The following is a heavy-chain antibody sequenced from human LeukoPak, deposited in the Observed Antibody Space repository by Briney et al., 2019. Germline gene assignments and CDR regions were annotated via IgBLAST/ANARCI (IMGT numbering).Heavy chain of an antibody. V-gene: IGHV3-74*03. D-gene: IGHD3-22*01. J-gene: IGHJ4*02. CDR1: GFTFNTYW. CDR3: PRKYDSSGYYDY. Sequence: GGSLRLSCAASGFTFNTYWMHWVRQVPGKGLVWVSRLNSDGSSITYADSVKGRFTISRDNSKNTLYLQMDSLRAEDTAVYYCPRKYDSSGYYDYWGQGTLVTVSS. CDR2: LNSDGSSI.